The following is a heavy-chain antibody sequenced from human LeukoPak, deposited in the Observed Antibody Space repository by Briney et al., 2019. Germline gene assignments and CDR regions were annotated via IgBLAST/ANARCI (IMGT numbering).Heavy chain of an antibody. V-gene: IGHV4-59*08. CDR3: ARHRAYSSWCPCDY. D-gene: IGHD6-13*01. CDR2: IYYTGST. J-gene: IGHJ4*02. Sequence: SETLSLTCSVSGGSISSLYWSWIRQPPGQGLEWIGYIYYTGSTNYNPSLTSRVTMFVDMSKNQFSLRLSSVPAAATAVYYCARHRAYSSWCPCDYWGQGTLVTVSS. CDR1: GGSISSLY.